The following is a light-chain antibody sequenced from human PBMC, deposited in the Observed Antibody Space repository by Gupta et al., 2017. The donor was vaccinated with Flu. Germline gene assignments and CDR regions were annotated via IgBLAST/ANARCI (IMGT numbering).Light chain of an antibody. J-gene: IGKJ5*01. CDR2: GSY. CDR1: QSVSRTS. CDR3: QQYGRSPIT. Sequence: EGPTLACRASQSVSRTSLAWYQQRPGQAPRLLIYGSYIRATGIPDRFSGGGFGTDFTLTINRLEPEDFAMYYCQQYGRSPITFGQGTRLEMK. V-gene: IGKV3-20*01.